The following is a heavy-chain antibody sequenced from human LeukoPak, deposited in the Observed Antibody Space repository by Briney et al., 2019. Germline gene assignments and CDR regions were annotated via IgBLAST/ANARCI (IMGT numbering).Heavy chain of an antibody. CDR1: GGTFSSYA. J-gene: IGHJ6*02. CDR3: ARGAVYRHQPPYYYYGMDV. V-gene: IGHV1-69*13. CDR2: IIPIFGTA. Sequence: SVKVSCKASGGTFSSYAISWVRQAPGQGLEWMGGIIPIFGTANYAQKFQGRVTITADESTSTAYMELSSLRSEDTAVYYCARGAVYRHQPPYYYYGMDVWGQGTTVTVSS. D-gene: IGHD2-8*01.